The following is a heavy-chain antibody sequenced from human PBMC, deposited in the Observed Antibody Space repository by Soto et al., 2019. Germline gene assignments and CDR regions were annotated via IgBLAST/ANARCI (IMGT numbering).Heavy chain of an antibody. CDR1: ADTFTSYY. V-gene: IGHV1-46*01. Sequence: VQLVQSGAEVKKPGASVKLSCKAPADTFTSYYIHWVRQAPGHGLEWMGIINPNGGRTRFAQTFQGRITMTRDTFTSTVYMQLRSLRSEDTAVYYCARSSAGVFGIVIEVSNWLAPWGQGSLVTVSS. CDR2: INPNGGRT. CDR3: ARSSAGVFGIVIEVSNWLAP. D-gene: IGHD3-16*02. J-gene: IGHJ5*02.